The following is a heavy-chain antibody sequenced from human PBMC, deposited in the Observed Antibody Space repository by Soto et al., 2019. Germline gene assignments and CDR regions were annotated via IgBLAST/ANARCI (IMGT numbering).Heavy chain of an antibody. CDR3: ASDSSGYDAFDI. V-gene: IGHV3-53*01. CDR2: IYSGGST. CDR1: GFTVSSNY. D-gene: IGHD3-22*01. J-gene: IGHJ3*02. Sequence: GGSLRLSCAASGFTVSSNYMSWVRQAPGKGLEWVSVIYSGGSTYYADSVKGRFTISGDNSKNTLYLQMNSLRAEDTAVYYCASDSSGYDAFDIWGQGTMVTVSS.